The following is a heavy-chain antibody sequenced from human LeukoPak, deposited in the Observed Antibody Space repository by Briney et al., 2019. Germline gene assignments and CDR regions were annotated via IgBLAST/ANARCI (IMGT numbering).Heavy chain of an antibody. D-gene: IGHD6-19*01. Sequence: ASVKVSCKSSGYTFTNYGISWVRQAPGQGLEWMGWINAYNGNTNYAQKLQGRVTMTTDTSTSTAYMELRSLRSDDTAVYYCARAFGIAVAGTGDYWGQGTLVTVSS. CDR1: GYTFTNYG. J-gene: IGHJ4*02. CDR3: ARAFGIAVAGTGDY. CDR2: INAYNGNT. V-gene: IGHV1-18*01.